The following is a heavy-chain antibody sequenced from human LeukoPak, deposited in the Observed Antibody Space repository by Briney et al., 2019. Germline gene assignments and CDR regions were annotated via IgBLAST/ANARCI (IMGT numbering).Heavy chain of an antibody. Sequence: GGSLRLFCAACGFTFSSCSVHWVRRARGEGLVWVSRIKGDGSSISYADSVKGRFTIFRDNAKNTLFLQMDSLRAEDTAVNYCVRGTIAAAGIDYWGQGTLVTVSS. J-gene: IGHJ4*02. D-gene: IGHD6-13*01. V-gene: IGHV3-74*01. CDR3: VRGTIAAAGIDY. CDR2: IKGDGSSI. CDR1: GFTFSSCS.